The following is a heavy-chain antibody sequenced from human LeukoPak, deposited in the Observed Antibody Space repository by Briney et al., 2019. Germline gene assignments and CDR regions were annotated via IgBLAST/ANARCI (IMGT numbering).Heavy chain of an antibody. V-gene: IGHV3-43*01. CDR1: GFIFNNYA. CDR3: AKSTPWFDP. CDR2: ITWDGVDT. Sequence: GGSQRLSCAGSGFIFNNYAMHWVRQAPGKGLEWVSLITWDGVDTYYADSVKGRFTISRDNSKNSLYLQMSSLRTEDTALYYCAKSTPWFDPWGQGTLVTVSS. J-gene: IGHJ5*02.